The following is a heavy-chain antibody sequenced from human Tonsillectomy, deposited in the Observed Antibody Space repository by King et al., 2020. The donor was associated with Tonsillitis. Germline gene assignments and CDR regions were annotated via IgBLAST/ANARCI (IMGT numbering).Heavy chain of an antibody. V-gene: IGHV4-39*01. Sequence: MQLQESGPGLVKPSETLSLTCTVSGGSIRSNTSYWGCIRQPPGKGLEWVGRMYYSGSTYYNPSRMSRVTISVDTSKNQFSLNLRAVTAADTAVYYCARLYWERQLASYHFDYWGQGSLVTVSS. J-gene: IGHJ4*02. CDR2: MYYSGST. CDR3: ARLYWERQLASYHFDY. CDR1: GGSIRSNTSY. D-gene: IGHD1-1*01.